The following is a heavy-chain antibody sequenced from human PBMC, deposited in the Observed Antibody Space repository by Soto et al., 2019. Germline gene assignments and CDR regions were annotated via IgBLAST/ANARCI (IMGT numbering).Heavy chain of an antibody. V-gene: IGHV3-43*01. CDR3: EKNPALNYSGRDV. J-gene: IGHJ6*02. Sequence: PGGSQLLSWTASGFPFDDYTMHWVRQAPGKGLERVSLIRCVGGSTYYADSVRGQFPISRKNRKTPLYLKRDSLKMEDPALYYWEKNPALNYSGRDVGAQGTRVTVSS. CDR1: GFPFDDYT. CDR2: IRCVGGST.